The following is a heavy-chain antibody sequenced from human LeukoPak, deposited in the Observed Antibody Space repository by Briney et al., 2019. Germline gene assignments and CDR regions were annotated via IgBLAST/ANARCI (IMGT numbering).Heavy chain of an antibody. Sequence: GGSLRLSCAASELAFGSHWMSWVRQAPGKGLEWVANINKDGSETRYLDSVRGRFTISRDNAKDSVYLQMNSLRAEDTAVYYCARDPASPVPFDYWGQGTLVTVSS. CDR1: ELAFGSHW. CDR3: ARDPASPVPFDY. CDR2: INKDGSET. V-gene: IGHV3-7*05. J-gene: IGHJ4*02.